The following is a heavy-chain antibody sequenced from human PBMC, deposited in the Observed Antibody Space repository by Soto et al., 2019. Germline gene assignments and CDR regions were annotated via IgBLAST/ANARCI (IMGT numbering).Heavy chain of an antibody. CDR2: IVVGSGNT. J-gene: IGHJ6*02. V-gene: IGHV1-58*01. Sequence: SVKVSCKASGFTFTSSAVQWVRQARGQRLEWIGWIVVGSGNTNYAQKFQERVTITRDMSTSTAYMELSSLRSEDTAAYYCAADYPPPDTVVVPAAHYYYYGMDVWGQGTTVTVSS. CDR3: AADYPPPDTVVVPAAHYYYYGMDV. CDR1: GFTFTSSA. D-gene: IGHD2-2*01.